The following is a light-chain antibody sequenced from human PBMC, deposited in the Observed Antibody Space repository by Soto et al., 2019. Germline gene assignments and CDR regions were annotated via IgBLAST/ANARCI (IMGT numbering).Light chain of an antibody. CDR3: QQYNSYPHT. CDR1: QSISSW. CDR2: KAS. V-gene: IGKV1-5*03. Sequence: DIQMTQSPSTLSASVGDRVTITCRASQSISSWLAWYHQKPEKAPKLLIYKASSLESGVPSRFSGSGSGTEFTLTISSLQPDDFATYYCQQYNSYPHTFGQGTKLEIK. J-gene: IGKJ2*01.